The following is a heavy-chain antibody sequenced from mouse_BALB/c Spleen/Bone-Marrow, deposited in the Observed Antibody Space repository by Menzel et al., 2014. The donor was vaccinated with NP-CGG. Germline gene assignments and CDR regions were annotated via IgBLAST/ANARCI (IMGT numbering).Heavy chain of an antibody. CDR2: ISTYPGNT. V-gene: IGHV1-67*01. Sequence: VQLQQSGPELVRPGVSVKISCKGSGYTFTDYAMHWVKQSHARSLEWIGVISTYPGNTNYNQKFKGKATMTVDKSSSTAYMELARLTSEDSAIYYCAKSYYGSSFPMDYWGQGTSVTVSS. J-gene: IGHJ4*01. CDR3: AKSYYGSSFPMDY. CDR1: GYTFTDYA. D-gene: IGHD1-1*01.